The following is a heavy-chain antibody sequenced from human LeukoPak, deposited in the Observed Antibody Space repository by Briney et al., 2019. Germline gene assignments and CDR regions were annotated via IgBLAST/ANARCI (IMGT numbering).Heavy chain of an antibody. CDR1: GGSISSYY. CDR2: IYTSGST. V-gene: IGHV4-4*07. J-gene: IGHJ4*02. D-gene: IGHD2-2*01. CDR3: ARGYCSSTSCPNYFDY. Sequence: SETLSLTCTVSGGSISSYYWSWIRQPAGKGLEWIGRIYTSGSTDYNPSLKSRVTISVDTSKNQFSLKLSSVTAADTAVYYCARGYCSSTSCPNYFDYWGQGTLVTVSS.